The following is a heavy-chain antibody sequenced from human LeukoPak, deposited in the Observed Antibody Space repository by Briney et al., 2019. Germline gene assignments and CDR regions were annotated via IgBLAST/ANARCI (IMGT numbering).Heavy chain of an antibody. V-gene: IGHV3-21*01. CDR3: ARDLYSSGWSYPHFDY. CDR1: GFTFSTYS. Sequence: PGGSLRLSCAASGFTFSTYSMNWVRQAPGKGLEWVSSITSSSSYLYYADSVKGRFTISRDNAKSSLYLQMNSLRAEDTAVYYCARDLYSSGWSYPHFDYWGQGTLVTVFS. CDR2: ITSSSSYL. D-gene: IGHD6-19*01. J-gene: IGHJ4*02.